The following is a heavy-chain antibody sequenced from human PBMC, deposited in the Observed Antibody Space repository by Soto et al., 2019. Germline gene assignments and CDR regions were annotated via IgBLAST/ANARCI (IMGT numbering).Heavy chain of an antibody. CDR3: ARGRSGPLLPAASDY. CDR2: INHSGST. Sequence: QVQLQQWGAGLLKPSETLSLTCAVYGGSFSGYYWSWIRQPPGKGLEWIGEINHSGSTNYNPSLKSRVTISVDTSQNQFSLKLSSVTAADTAVYYCARGRSGPLLPAASDYWGQGTLVTVSS. D-gene: IGHD2-2*01. J-gene: IGHJ4*02. V-gene: IGHV4-34*01. CDR1: GGSFSGYY.